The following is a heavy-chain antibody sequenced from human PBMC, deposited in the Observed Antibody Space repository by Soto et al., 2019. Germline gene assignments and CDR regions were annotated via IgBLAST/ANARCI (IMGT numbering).Heavy chain of an antibody. CDR2: ISGSGGST. CDR1: GFTFSSYA. Sequence: GGALRLSCAASGFTFSSYAMSWVRQAPGKGLEWVSAISGSGGSTYYADSVKVRFTISRDNSNNTLYLHMNSLRAEDTTVYYSAKGSGREDMVTDYWGRGSLVPVCS. D-gene: IGHD5-18*01. J-gene: IGHJ4*01. CDR3: AKGSGREDMVTDY. V-gene: IGHV3-23*01.